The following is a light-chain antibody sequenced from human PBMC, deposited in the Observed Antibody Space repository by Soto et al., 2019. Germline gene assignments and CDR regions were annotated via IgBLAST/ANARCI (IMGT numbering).Light chain of an antibody. J-gene: IGKJ1*01. CDR2: AAS. V-gene: IGKV1-39*01. CDR1: QSIASY. CDR3: QHTSSTPWT. Sequence: DIQMTQSPSSLSASVGDRVTITCRASQSIASYLNWYQQRPGKAPKLLIYAASSLQSGVPSRFSGSGSGTDFTLISSRLQPYAFSSCQWQHTSSTPWTFGQGTKVEIK.